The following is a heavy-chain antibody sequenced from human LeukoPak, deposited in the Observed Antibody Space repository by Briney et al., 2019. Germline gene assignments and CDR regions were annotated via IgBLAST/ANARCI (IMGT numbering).Heavy chain of an antibody. J-gene: IGHJ4*02. V-gene: IGHV3-23*01. D-gene: IGHD1-26*01. CDR1: GFTFSNYA. CDR2: ISGSGGST. Sequence: GGSLRLSCAASGFTFSNYAMSWVRQAPGKGLEWVSVISGSGGSTYYADSVKGRFTISRDNSKNTLYLRMNSLRAEDTAVYYCARVRWGAFEYWGQGTLVTVSS. CDR3: ARVRWGAFEY.